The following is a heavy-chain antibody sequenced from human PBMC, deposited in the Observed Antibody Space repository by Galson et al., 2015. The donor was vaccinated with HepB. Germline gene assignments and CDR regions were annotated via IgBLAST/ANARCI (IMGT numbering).Heavy chain of an antibody. CDR1: GFPFNSYS. CDR3: ARDLKVDVPAVIDVFYYGGMDV. J-gene: IGHJ6*02. V-gene: IGHV3-48*01. CDR2: ISRSGTI. D-gene: IGHD2-2*01. Sequence: SLRLSCAASGFPFNSYSMNWVRQVPGKGLEWVSYISRSGTIYYADSVKGRFTISRDSAKNSLSLRMKSLRAEETAVYYCARDLKVDVPAVIDVFYYGGMDVWGRGTTVTVSS.